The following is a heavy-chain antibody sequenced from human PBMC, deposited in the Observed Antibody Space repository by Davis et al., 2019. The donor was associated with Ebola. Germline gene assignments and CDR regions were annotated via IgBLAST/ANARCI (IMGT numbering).Heavy chain of an antibody. CDR1: GFSLSSYG. CDR3: AKSGLSFGVVKYHYGMDV. V-gene: IGHV3-23*01. Sequence: GESLKISCAASGFSLSSYGVHWVRQAPGKGLEWVSAISGSGGSTYYADSVKGRFTISRDNSKNTLYLQMNSLRAEDTAVYYCAKSGLSFGVVKYHYGMDVWGKGTTVTVSS. D-gene: IGHD3-3*01. CDR2: ISGSGGST. J-gene: IGHJ6*04.